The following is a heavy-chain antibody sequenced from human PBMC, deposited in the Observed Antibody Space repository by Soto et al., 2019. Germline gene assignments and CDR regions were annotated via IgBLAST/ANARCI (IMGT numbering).Heavy chain of an antibody. J-gene: IGHJ4*02. CDR2: IYYSGST. CDR1: GGSISSYY. CDR3: AREGNLGRWLQPLDF. V-gene: IGHV4-59*01. D-gene: IGHD5-12*01. Sequence: SETLSLTCTVSGGSISSYYWSWIRQPPGKGLEWIGYIYYSGSTNYNPSLKSRVSMSVDTSKNQFSLRLISVTAADTAKYFCAREGNLGRWLQPLDFWGQGTLVTVSS.